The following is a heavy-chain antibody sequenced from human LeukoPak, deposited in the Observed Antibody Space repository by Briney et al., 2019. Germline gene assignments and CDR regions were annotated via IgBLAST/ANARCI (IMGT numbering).Heavy chain of an antibody. CDR3: ARGRVSSSTWYSTYYYYFYMDV. CDR1: DDSITMYY. D-gene: IGHD1-1*01. CDR2: VDHTGGT. Sequence: SETLSLTCSVSDDSITMYYWTWIRQPPGKGLEWIGYVDHTGGTNFNPSLNGRVSISRDTTNNLFSLRLRSVTAADTAVYFCARGRVSSSTWYSTYYYYFYMDVWGKGTTVTVSS. J-gene: IGHJ6*03. V-gene: IGHV4-59*01.